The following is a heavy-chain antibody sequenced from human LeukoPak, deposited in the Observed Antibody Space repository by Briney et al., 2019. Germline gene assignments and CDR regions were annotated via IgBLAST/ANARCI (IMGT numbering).Heavy chain of an antibody. CDR1: GYTFTSYY. J-gene: IGHJ5*02. V-gene: IGHV1-46*01. Sequence: EASVKVSCKASGYTFTSYYMHWVRQAPGQGLEWMGIINPSGGSTSYAQKFQGRVTMTRDMSTSTVYMELSSLRSEDTAVYYCAREPADGSGSYLLEGDRNWFDPWGQGTLVTVSS. D-gene: IGHD3-10*01. CDR2: INPSGGST. CDR3: AREPADGSGSYLLEGDRNWFDP.